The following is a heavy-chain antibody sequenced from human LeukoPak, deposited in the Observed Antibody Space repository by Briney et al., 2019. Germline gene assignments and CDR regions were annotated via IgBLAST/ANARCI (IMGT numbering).Heavy chain of an antibody. Sequence: GGSLRLSCAASGFTFNDYWMTWVRQAPGKGLEWVAVISYDGSNKYYADSVKGRFTISRDNSKNTLYLQMNSLRAEDTAVYYCARGGSGWSVDYWGQGTLVTVSS. J-gene: IGHJ4*02. V-gene: IGHV3-30-3*01. CDR2: ISYDGSNK. CDR3: ARGGSGWSVDY. D-gene: IGHD6-19*01. CDR1: GFTFNDYW.